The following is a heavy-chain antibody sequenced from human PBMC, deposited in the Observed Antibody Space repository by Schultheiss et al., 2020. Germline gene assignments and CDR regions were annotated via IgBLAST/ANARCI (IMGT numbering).Heavy chain of an antibody. Sequence: GESLKISCAASGFTFSSYEMNWVRQAPGKGLEWVSYISSSGSTIYYADSVKGRFTISRDNAKNTLYLQMSSLRAEDTAVYYCVKATVTTIHIFDYWGQGALVTVSS. CDR1: GFTFSSYE. J-gene: IGHJ4*02. CDR2: ISSSGSTI. CDR3: VKATVTTIHIFDY. V-gene: IGHV3-48*03. D-gene: IGHD4-17*01.